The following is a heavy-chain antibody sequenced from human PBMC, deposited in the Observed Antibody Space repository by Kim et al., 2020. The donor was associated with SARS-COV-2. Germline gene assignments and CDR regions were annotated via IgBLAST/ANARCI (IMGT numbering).Heavy chain of an antibody. CDR1: GGSFSGYY. J-gene: IGHJ5*02. Sequence: SETLSLTCAVYGGSFSGYYWSWIRQPPGKGLEWIGEINHSGSTNYNPSLKSRVTISVDTSKNQFSLKLSSVTAADTAVYYCARGRRSARWFDPWGQGTLV. CDR3: ARGRRSARWFDP. CDR2: INHSGST. D-gene: IGHD6-6*01. V-gene: IGHV4-34*01.